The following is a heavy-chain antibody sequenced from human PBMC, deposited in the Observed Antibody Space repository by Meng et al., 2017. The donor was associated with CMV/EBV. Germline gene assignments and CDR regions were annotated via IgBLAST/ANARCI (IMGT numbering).Heavy chain of an antibody. CDR3: ARVNCSSTSCYHDAFDI. V-gene: IGHV3-30-3*01. J-gene: IGHJ3*02. D-gene: IGHD2-2*01. Sequence: FTVSCYAMHWVRQAPGKGLEWVAVISYDGSNKYYADSVKGRFTISRDNSKNTLYLQMNSLRAEDTAVYYCARVNCSSTSCYHDAFDIWGQGTMVTVSS. CDR1: FTVSCYA. CDR2: ISYDGSNK.